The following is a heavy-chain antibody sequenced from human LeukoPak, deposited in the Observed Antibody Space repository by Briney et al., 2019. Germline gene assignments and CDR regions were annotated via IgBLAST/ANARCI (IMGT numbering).Heavy chain of an antibody. CDR1: GFTFSSYS. D-gene: IGHD6-19*01. CDR3: ARGGSGWVFDS. V-gene: IGHV3-48*02. CDR2: ISSGSSTI. Sequence: PGGSLRLSCAASGFTFSSYSMNWVRQAPGKGLEWVSYISSGSSTIYYADSVKGRFTISRDNAKNSLCLQMNSLRDEDAAVYYCARGGSGWVFDSWGQGTLVTVSS. J-gene: IGHJ4*02.